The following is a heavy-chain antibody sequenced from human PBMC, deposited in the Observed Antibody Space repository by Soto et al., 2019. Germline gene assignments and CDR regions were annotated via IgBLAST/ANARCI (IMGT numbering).Heavy chain of an antibody. CDR3: ARTYYDFWSGYYRNYFDY. V-gene: IGHV4-4*02. Sequence: SETLSLTCAVSGGSISSSNWWSWVRQPPGKGLEWIGEIYHSGSTNYNPSLKSRVTISVDKSKNQSSLKLSSVTAADTAVYYCARTYYDFWSGYYRNYFDYWGQGTLVTVSS. CDR1: GGSISSSNW. J-gene: IGHJ4*02. D-gene: IGHD3-3*01. CDR2: IYHSGST.